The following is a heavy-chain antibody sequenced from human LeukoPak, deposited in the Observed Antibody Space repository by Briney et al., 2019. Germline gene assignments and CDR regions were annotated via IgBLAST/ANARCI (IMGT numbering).Heavy chain of an antibody. J-gene: IGHJ5*02. CDR1: GGSFSGYY. Sequence: SETLSLTCAVYGGSFSGYYWSWIRQPPGKGLEWIGEINHSGSTSYNPSLKSRVTISVDTSKNQFSLKLSSVTAADTAVYYCARGRNHWFDPWGQGTLVTVSS. V-gene: IGHV4-34*01. D-gene: IGHD3-10*01. CDR2: INHSGST. CDR3: ARGRNHWFDP.